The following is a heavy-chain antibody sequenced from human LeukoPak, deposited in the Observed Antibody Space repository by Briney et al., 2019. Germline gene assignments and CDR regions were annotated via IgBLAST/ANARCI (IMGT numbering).Heavy chain of an antibody. J-gene: IGHJ4*02. CDR3: ARRIYYDSSGPPGH. D-gene: IGHD3-22*01. V-gene: IGHV3-11*04. CDR2: ISSSGSTI. CDR1: GFTFCDYY. Sequence: GGSLRLSCAASGFTFCDYYMSWIRQARGKGLEWVSYISSSGSTIYYADSVKGRYTISRDNAKNSLYLQMNSLRAEDTAVYYCARRIYYDSSGPPGHWGQGTLVTVSS.